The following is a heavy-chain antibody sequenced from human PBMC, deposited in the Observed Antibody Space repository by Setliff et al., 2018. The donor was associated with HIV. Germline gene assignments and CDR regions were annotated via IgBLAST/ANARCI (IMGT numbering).Heavy chain of an antibody. CDR2: ISAYNGNT. CDR3: ARDRLTAGKYCSDSRCDDAFDI. Sequence: VASVKVSCKASGYTFASYGISWVRQAPGQGLEWMGWISAYNGNTNYAQKLQGRVTMTTDTSTYTAFMELRSLKSDDTAVYYCARDRLTAGKYCSDSRCDDAFDIWGQGTMVTVS. D-gene: IGHD2-15*01. J-gene: IGHJ3*02. V-gene: IGHV1-18*01. CDR1: GYTFASYG.